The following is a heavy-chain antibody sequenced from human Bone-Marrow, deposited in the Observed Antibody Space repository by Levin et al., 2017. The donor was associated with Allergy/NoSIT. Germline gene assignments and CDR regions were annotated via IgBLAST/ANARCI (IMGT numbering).Heavy chain of an antibody. Sequence: GGSLRLSCKASGYIFTSYAINWVRQAPGQGPEWMGWINTNNGKPRYAQGFTGRFVFSLDTSGSTASLQISSLKADDTAVYYCARDVAVVGSKAMDVWGQGTTVTVSS. J-gene: IGHJ6*02. D-gene: IGHD6-19*01. V-gene: IGHV7-4-1*02. CDR1: GYIFTSYA. CDR3: ARDVAVVGSKAMDV. CDR2: INTNNGKP.